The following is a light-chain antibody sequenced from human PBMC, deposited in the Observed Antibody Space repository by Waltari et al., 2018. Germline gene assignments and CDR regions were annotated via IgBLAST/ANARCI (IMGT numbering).Light chain of an antibody. CDR2: HAS. CDR1: PSTGSK. Sequence: ESVVTQSPATLSVSPGERATLSCRTSPSTGSKLAWYQQTPGPAPRHLIYHASTRATGIPARFSGSGSETEFTLTISGLQSEDFAVYYCQQYNRWPPGTFGQGTKVEI. V-gene: IGKV3-15*01. J-gene: IGKJ1*01. CDR3: QQYNRWPPGT.